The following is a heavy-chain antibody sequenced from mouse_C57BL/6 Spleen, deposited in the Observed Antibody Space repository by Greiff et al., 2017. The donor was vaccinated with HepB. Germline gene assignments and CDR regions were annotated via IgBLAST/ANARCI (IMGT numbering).Heavy chain of an antibody. CDR2: IFPGSGST. CDR3: ASPYYYGSSYGYFDV. Sequence: QVQLQQSGPELVKPGASVKISCKASGYTFTDYYINWVKQRPGQGLEWIGWIFPGSGSTYYNEKFKGKATLTVDKSSSTAYMLLSSLTSEDSAVYFCASPYYYGSSYGYFDVWGTGTTVTVSS. J-gene: IGHJ1*03. V-gene: IGHV1-75*01. CDR1: GYTFTDYY. D-gene: IGHD1-1*01.